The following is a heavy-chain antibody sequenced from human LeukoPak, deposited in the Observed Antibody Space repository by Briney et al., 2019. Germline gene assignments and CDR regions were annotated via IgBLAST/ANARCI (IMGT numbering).Heavy chain of an antibody. Sequence: PSETLSLTCTVSGVSISSYYWSWIRQPPGKGLEWIGYIYYSRSTNYNPSLKSRVTISVDTSKNQFSLKLSSVTAADTAVYYCARVGDYVWGSYRPQDYWGQGTLVTVSS. D-gene: IGHD3-16*02. V-gene: IGHV4-59*12. J-gene: IGHJ4*02. CDR2: IYYSRST. CDR1: GVSISSYY. CDR3: ARVGDYVWGSYRPQDY.